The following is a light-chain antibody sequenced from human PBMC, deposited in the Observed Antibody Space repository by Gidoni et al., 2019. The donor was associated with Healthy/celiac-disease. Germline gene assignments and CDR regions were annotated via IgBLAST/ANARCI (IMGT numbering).Light chain of an antibody. CDR3: QAWDSSTVV. CDR2: QDS. V-gene: IGLV3-1*01. CDR1: KLGDKY. Sequence: SYALTQPPSVSVSPGQTAIITCSVDKLGDKYACWYQQNPGQSPVLVIYQDSKRPSGIPERFSGSNSGNTATLTISGTQAMDEADYYCQAWDSSTVVFGGGTKLTVL. J-gene: IGLJ2*01.